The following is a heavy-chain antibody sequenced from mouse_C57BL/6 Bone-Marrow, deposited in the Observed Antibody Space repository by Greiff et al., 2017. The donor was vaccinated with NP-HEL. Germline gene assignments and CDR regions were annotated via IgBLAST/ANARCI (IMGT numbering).Heavy chain of an antibody. CDR2: IDPNSGGT. CDR3: SIYSYGSGYFDY. Sequence: QVQLQQSGAELVKPGASVKLSCKASGYTFTNYWMHWVQQRPGRGLEWIGRIDPNSGGTKYNEKFKSKATLTVDKPSSTASMQLTSLTSEYSAVYFCSIYSYGSGYFDYWGQGTTLTVSS. D-gene: IGHD1-1*01. CDR1: GYTFTNYW. J-gene: IGHJ2*01. V-gene: IGHV1-72*01.